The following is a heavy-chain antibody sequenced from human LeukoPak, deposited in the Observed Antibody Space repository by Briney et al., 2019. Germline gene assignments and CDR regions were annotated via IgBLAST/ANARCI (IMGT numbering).Heavy chain of an antibody. CDR3: ASSSPYSSGWYPHFDY. Sequence: ASVKDSCKASGYTFTSYAMHWVRQAPGQRLEWMGWINAGNGNTKYSQKFQGRVTITRDTSASTAYMELSSLRSEDTAVYYCASSSPYSSGWYPHFDYWGQGTLVTVSS. D-gene: IGHD6-19*01. V-gene: IGHV1-3*01. CDR2: INAGNGNT. J-gene: IGHJ4*02. CDR1: GYTFTSYA.